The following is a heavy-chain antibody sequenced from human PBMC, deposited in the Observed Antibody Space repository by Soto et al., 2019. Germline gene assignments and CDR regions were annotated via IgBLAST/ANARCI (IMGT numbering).Heavy chain of an antibody. CDR3: ARDQGGTPPPYYYGMDV. Sequence: ASVKVSCKASGYTFTKFHIHWVRQAPGQGLEWMGMIDPSGGVTRDAQRFQGRITMTSDTSTSSVYMELRGLTSEDTAVYYCARDQGGTPPPYYYGMDVWGQGTTVTVSS. V-gene: IGHV1-46*01. J-gene: IGHJ6*02. CDR1: GYTFTKFH. CDR2: IDPSGGVT. D-gene: IGHD1-1*01.